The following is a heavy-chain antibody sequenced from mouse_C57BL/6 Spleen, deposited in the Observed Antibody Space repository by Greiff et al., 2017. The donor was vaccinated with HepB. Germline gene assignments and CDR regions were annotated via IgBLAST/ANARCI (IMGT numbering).Heavy chain of an antibody. CDR2: ISSGSSTI. CDR3: ARRALYYGSSHWYFDV. CDR1: GFTFSDYG. V-gene: IGHV5-17*01. J-gene: IGHJ1*03. Sequence: VQLKQSGGGLVKPGGSLKLSCAASGFTFSDYGMHWVRQAPEKGLEWVAYISSGSSTIYYADTVKGRFTISRDNAKNTLFLQMTSLRSEDTAMYYCARRALYYGSSHWYFDVWGTGTTVTVSS. D-gene: IGHD1-1*01.